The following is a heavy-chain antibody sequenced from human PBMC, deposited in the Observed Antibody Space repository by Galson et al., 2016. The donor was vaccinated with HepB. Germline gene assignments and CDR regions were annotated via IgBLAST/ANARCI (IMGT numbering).Heavy chain of an antibody. V-gene: IGHV4-39*01. CDR3: ASPKVGARYTTVDF. Sequence: SETLSLTCSVSGDSVTRNTYYWGWIRQPPGKGLEWIGSMYYSGSAYYNPFFKSRVTISLDTSKNQFSLKLTSVTAADTAVYYCASPKVGARYTTVDFWGHGTLVTVSS. CDR1: GDSVTRNTYY. D-gene: IGHD1-26*01. J-gene: IGHJ4*01. CDR2: MYYSGSA.